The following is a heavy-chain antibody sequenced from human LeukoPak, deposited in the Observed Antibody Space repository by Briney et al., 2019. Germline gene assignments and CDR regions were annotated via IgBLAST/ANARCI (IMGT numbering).Heavy chain of an antibody. V-gene: IGHV1-46*01. CDR1: GYTLTELS. J-gene: IGHJ4*02. CDR3: ARTAARRFDY. CDR2: INPTGGST. D-gene: IGHD6-6*01. Sequence: ASVKVSCTVSGYTLTELSMHWVRQAPGQGLEWMGIINPTGGSTTYAQKFQGRVTMTRDTSTSTVYMELSSLRSDDTAVYYCARTAARRFDYWGQGTLVTVSS.